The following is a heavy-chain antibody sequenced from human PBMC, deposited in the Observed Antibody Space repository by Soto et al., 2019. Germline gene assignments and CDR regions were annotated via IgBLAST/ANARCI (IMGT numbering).Heavy chain of an antibody. V-gene: IGHV3-30-3*01. CDR1: GFTFNNYA. J-gene: IGHJ4*02. CDR3: AREDTGSFDY. CDR2: ISYDGGNK. D-gene: IGHD2-8*02. Sequence: QVQLVESGGGVVQPGRSLRVSCAASGFTFNNYAIHWARQAPGKGLEWVAVISYDGGNKYYADSVKGRFTISRDSSKNTVYLQMNSLRGEDTAVYSCAREDTGSFDYWGQGTLVTVSS.